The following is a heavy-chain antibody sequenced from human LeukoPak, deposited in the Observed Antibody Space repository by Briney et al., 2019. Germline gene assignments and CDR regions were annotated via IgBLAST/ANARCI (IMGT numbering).Heavy chain of an antibody. CDR3: ARVSLLDY. V-gene: IGHV3-48*02. J-gene: IGHJ4*02. Sequence: PGGSLRLSCASSGFTFSAYHMNWVRQAPGKGLEWISFISSDSGTLYYADSVKGRFTISRDNAANSLYLQMNSLRDEDTAVYYCARVSLLDYWGQGTLVTVSS. CDR1: GFTFSAYH. CDR2: ISSDSGTL.